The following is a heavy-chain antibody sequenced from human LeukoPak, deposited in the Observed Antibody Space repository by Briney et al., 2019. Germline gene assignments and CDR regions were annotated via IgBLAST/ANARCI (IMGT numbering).Heavy chain of an antibody. CDR1: GFTFSSYW. CDR2: IKQDGSEK. J-gene: IGHJ4*02. CDR3: AREGVSRYCSGGSCYSDY. V-gene: IGHV3-7*01. Sequence: GGSLRLSCAASGFTFSSYWMSWVRQAPGKGLEWVANIKQDGSEKYYVDSVKGRFTISRDNAKNSLYLQMNSLRAEDTAVYYCAREGVSRYCSGGSCYSDYWGQGTLVTVSS. D-gene: IGHD2-15*01.